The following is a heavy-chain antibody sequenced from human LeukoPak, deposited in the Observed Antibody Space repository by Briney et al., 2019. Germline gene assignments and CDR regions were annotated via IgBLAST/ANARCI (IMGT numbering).Heavy chain of an antibody. CDR2: FYDTRSP. Sequence: SGTLSLTCTVSGGSISLYYWSWIWQPPGKGLEWIGYFYDTRSPKYNPSLERRVTISVDMSRNQFSLTLTSLTAADTAVYYCARGRGSLTYWGQGTLATVSS. J-gene: IGHJ4*02. CDR3: ARGRGSLTY. D-gene: IGHD3-10*01. V-gene: IGHV4-59*01. CDR1: GGSISLYY.